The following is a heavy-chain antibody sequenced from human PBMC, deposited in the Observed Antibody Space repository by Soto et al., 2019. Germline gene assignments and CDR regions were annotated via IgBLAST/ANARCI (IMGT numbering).Heavy chain of an antibody. D-gene: IGHD1-20*01. CDR1: GYTFTSYY. Sequence: QVQLVQSGAEVKKPGASVKVSCKASGYTFTSYYMHWVRQAPGQGLEWMGIINPSGGSTSYAQKFQGRVTMTRDTSTSTVYMELSSLRSEDTAVYYCARPINWNVGGGDAFDIWGQGTMVTVSS. CDR3: ARPINWNVGGGDAFDI. CDR2: INPSGGST. V-gene: IGHV1-46*01. J-gene: IGHJ3*02.